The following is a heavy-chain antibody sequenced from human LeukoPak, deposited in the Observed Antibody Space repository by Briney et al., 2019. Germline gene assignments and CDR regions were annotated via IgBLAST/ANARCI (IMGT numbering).Heavy chain of an antibody. CDR2: ISGSSGII. D-gene: IGHD3-16*02. CDR3: TRDYRGKDV. J-gene: IGHJ6*02. Sequence: PGGSLRLSCAASGFTFNTYTMNWVRQAPGKGLEWVSYISGSSGIIDYADSVRGRFTISRDNAKNSLYLQMNSLRAEDTAVYYCTRDYRGKDVWGRGTTVTVSS. CDR1: GFTFNTYT. V-gene: IGHV3-48*01.